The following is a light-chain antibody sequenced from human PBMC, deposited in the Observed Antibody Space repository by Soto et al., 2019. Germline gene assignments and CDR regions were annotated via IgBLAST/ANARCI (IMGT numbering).Light chain of an antibody. V-gene: IGLV2-8*02. Sequence: QSALTQPPSASRSPGQSVTISCTGTSSDVGGYNFVSWYQQYPGKAPKIIIYEVSKRASGVPDRFSGSKSGNTASLTVSGLQDDDEADYYCNSYGGSSNVVFGGGTKLTVL. CDR1: SSDVGGYNF. CDR3: NSYGGSSNVV. CDR2: EVS. J-gene: IGLJ2*01.